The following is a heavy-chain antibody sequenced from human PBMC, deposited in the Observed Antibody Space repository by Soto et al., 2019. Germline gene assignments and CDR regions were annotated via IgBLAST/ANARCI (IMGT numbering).Heavy chain of an antibody. CDR3: ARDYVYGPTRPGRFDY. J-gene: IGHJ4*02. CDR1: GYSISSGYY. D-gene: IGHD3-10*01. V-gene: IGHV4-38-2*02. CDR2: LYHSANT. Sequence: TLSLTCAVSGYSISSGYYWGWIRQSPGKGLEWIGSLYHSANTYYNPSLKSRVTLSVDTSKNQFSLTLTSVTAADTAVYFCARDYVYGPTRPGRFDYWGQGTLVTVSS.